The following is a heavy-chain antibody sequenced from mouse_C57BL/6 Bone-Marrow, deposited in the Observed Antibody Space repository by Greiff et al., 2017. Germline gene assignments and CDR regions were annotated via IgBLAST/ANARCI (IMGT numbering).Heavy chain of an antibody. CDR3: AKDYDCDVNV. CDR1: GYSITSGYY. V-gene: IGHV3-6*01. Sequence: EVQLQESGPGLVKPSQSLSLTCSVTGYSITSGYYWNWIRQFPGNKLEWMGYISYDGSNNYNPSLKNRISITRDTSKNQFFLKLNSVTTEDTATYYCAKDYDCDVNVWGTGTTVTVSS. CDR2: ISYDGSN. J-gene: IGHJ1*03. D-gene: IGHD2-4*01.